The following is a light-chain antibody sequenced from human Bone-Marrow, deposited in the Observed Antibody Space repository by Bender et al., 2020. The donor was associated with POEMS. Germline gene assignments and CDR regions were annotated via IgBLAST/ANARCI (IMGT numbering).Light chain of an antibody. CDR2: EVS. CDR3: SSYTGSTYV. J-gene: IGLJ1*01. Sequence: QSALTQPASVSGSPGQSITISCTGASSDVGAYNLVSWFQQHPGKAPELMIYEVSKRPSGVPDRFSGSKSGNTASLTVSGLQAEDEADYYCSSYTGSTYVFGTGTQVTVL. CDR1: SSDVGAYNL. V-gene: IGLV2-14*02.